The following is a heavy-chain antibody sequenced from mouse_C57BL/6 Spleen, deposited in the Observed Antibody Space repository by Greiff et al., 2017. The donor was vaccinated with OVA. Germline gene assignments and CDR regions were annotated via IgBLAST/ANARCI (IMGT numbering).Heavy chain of an antibody. J-gene: IGHJ1*03. V-gene: IGHV1-64*01. CDR3: ARSRDYEGYWYFDG. D-gene: IGHD2-4*01. CDR1: GYTFTSYW. CDR2: IHPNSGST. Sequence: QVQLQQPGAELVKPGASVKLSCKASGYTFTSYWMHWVKQRPGQGLEWIGMIHPNSGSTNYNEKFKSKATLTVDKSSSTAYMQLSSLTSEDSAVYYCARSRDYEGYWYFDGWGTGTTVTVSS.